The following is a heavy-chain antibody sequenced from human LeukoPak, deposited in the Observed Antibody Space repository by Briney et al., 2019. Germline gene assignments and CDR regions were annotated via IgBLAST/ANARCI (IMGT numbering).Heavy chain of an antibody. CDR3: ARLHDTVSFDI. V-gene: IGHV3-64*01. J-gene: IGHJ3*02. CDR2: ISSNGGST. CDR1: GFTFSRYA. Sequence: GGSLRLSCAASGFTFSRYAMHWVRQAPGKGLEYVSAISSNGGSTYYANFVKGRFTISRDNSKNTLYLQMGSLRAEDMAVYYCARLHDTVSFDIWGQGTMVTVSS.